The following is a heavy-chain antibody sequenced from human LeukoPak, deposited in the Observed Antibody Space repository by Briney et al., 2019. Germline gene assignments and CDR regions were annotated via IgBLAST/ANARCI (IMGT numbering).Heavy chain of an antibody. CDR2: IYTSGTT. D-gene: IGHD3-10*01. Sequence: SETLSLTCSVSDGSISSYYWSWIRQPAGKGLEWIGRIYTSGTTNYNPSLKRRVTMSVDTSKNQFSLKLISVTAADTAVYYCARVSKSSGSYYPFDYWGQGTLVTVSS. J-gene: IGHJ4*02. CDR1: DGSISSYY. CDR3: ARVSKSSGSYYPFDY. V-gene: IGHV4-4*07.